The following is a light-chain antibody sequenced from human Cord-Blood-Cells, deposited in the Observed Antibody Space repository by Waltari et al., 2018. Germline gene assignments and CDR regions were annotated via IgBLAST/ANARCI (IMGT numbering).Light chain of an antibody. CDR3: QQYNNWPPYT. J-gene: IGKJ2*01. V-gene: IGKV3-15*01. CDR2: GAP. CDR1: QSVSSN. Sequence: EIVMTQSPATLSVSPGARATLSCRASQSVSSNLAWYQQKPGQAPRLLIYGAPTRATGIPARFSGSGSGTEFTLTISSLQSEDFAVYYCQQYNNWPPYTFGQGTKLEIK.